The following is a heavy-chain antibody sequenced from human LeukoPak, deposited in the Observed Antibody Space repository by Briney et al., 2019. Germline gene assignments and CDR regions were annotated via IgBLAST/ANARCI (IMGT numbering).Heavy chain of an antibody. CDR3: ARGSQSTWGFFAY. CDR2: IWYDGSNE. Sequence: GRSLRLSCAASGFTFSNYGMHWVRQAPGKGLQWVAVIWYDGSNEYYIGSVKGRFTISRDNAHKTLYLQMNSLRAEDTAVYYCARGSQSTWGFFAYWGQGTRVTVSS. J-gene: IGHJ4*02. D-gene: IGHD1-1*01. V-gene: IGHV3-33*01. CDR1: GFTFSNYG.